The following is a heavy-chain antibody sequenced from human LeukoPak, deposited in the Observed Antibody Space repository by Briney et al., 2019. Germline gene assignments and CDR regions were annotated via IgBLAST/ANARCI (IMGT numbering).Heavy chain of an antibody. CDR1: GYTFTGYY. V-gene: IGHV1-2*02. J-gene: IGHJ3*02. CDR3: ARASGRYSDAFDI. D-gene: IGHD1-26*01. Sequence: ASVKVSCKASGYTFTGYYMHWVRQAPGLGLEWMGWINPNSGGTNYAQNFQGRVTMTRDTSISTAYMELSRLRSDDTALYYCARASGRYSDAFDIWGQGTMVTVSS. CDR2: INPNSGGT.